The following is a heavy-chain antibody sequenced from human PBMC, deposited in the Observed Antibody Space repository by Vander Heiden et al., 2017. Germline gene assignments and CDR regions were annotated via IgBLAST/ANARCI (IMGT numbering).Heavy chain of an antibody. Sequence: VQMVASGGGVVPPGRSLRVSGVGPGLPFRLFGMPWGGQAPGKGLEWLAVISDDGNNKYYAESVKGRFTISRDNSKNMVFLEMESLTVEDTTMYYCARTKYNWNEADALNVWGQGTMVTVSS. CDR3: ARTKYNWNEADALNV. J-gene: IGHJ3*01. CDR1: GLPFRLFG. CDR2: ISDDGNNK. D-gene: IGHD1-1*01. V-gene: IGHV3-30*03.